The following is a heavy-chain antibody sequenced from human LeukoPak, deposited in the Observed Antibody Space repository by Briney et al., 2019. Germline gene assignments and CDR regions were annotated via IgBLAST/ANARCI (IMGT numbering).Heavy chain of an antibody. V-gene: IGHV3-33*08. CDR2: IKQDGSNK. CDR1: GFIFGSYG. CDR3: AVWFGESY. Sequence: PGGSLRLSCAASGFIFGSYGTNWVRQAPGKGLEWVANIKQDGSNKYYADSVKGRFTISRDNSKNTLYLQMNSLRAEDTAVYYCAVWFGESYWGQGTLVTVSS. D-gene: IGHD3-10*01. J-gene: IGHJ4*02.